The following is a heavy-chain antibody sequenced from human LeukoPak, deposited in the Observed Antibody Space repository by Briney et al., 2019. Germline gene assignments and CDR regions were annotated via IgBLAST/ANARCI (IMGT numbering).Heavy chain of an antibody. CDR1: GYTLTELS. V-gene: IGHV1-24*01. Sequence: ASVTVSCKVSGYTLTELSMHWVRQAPGKGLEWMGGFDPEDGETIYAQKLQGRVTMTTDTSTSTAYMELRSLRSDDTAVYYCARDATVTTLRPLDYWGQGTLVTVSS. CDR2: FDPEDGET. CDR3: ARDATVTTLRPLDY. J-gene: IGHJ4*02. D-gene: IGHD4-11*01.